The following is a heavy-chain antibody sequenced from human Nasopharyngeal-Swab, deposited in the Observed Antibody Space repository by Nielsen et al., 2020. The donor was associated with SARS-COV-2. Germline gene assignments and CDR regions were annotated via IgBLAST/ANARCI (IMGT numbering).Heavy chain of an antibody. D-gene: IGHD6-19*01. J-gene: IGHJ6*02. CDR1: GFTFSSYG. CDR3: ARDRESIAVAGMELCYGMDV. Sequence: GESLKISCAASGFTFSSYGMHWVRQAPGKGLEWVAVISYDGSNKYYADSVKGRFTISRDNSKNTLYLQMNSLRAEDTAVYYCARDRESIAVAGMELCYGMDVWGQGTTVTVSS. V-gene: IGHV3-30*03. CDR2: ISYDGSNK.